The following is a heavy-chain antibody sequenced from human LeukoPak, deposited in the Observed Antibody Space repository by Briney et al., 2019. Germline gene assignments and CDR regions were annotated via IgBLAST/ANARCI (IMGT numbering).Heavy chain of an antibody. V-gene: IGHV3-66*04. D-gene: IGHD2-15*01. J-gene: IGHJ5*02. Sequence: PGGSLRLSCAASGFTVSSNYMSWVRQPPGKGLEWVSVIYSGGSTYYADSVKGRFTISRDNSKNTLYLQMNSLRAEDTAVYYCARRKGYPNWFDPWGQGTLVTVSS. CDR1: GFTVSSNY. CDR3: ARRKGYPNWFDP. CDR2: IYSGGST.